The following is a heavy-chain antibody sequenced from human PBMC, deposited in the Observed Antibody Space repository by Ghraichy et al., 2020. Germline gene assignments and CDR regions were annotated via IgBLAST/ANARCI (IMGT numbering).Heavy chain of an antibody. V-gene: IGHV4-4*09. D-gene: IGHD3/OR15-3a*01. J-gene: IGHJ5*02. CDR1: GDSISSYY. Sequence: SQTLSLTCTVSGDSISSYYWSWIRQPPGKGLEWIGYIYTSGSTNTNPSLRSRVTISLDTSKNQFSLKVSSVTAADTAVYYCARWTAVNWFDPWGQGTLVTVSS. CDR3: ARWTAVNWFDP. CDR2: IYTSGST.